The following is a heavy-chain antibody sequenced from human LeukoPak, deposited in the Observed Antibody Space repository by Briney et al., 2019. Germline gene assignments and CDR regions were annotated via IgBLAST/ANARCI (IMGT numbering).Heavy chain of an antibody. CDR1: GFTLSSYA. D-gene: IGHD3-10*01. Sequence: GGSLRLSCAASGFTLSSYAISWVRQAPGKGLEWVSLISGSGYSTYYADSVKGRFTISRDDSKNMLSLQMNGLRADDTALYYCAKSGSGTFRPFSWGQGTLVTVSS. J-gene: IGHJ5*02. V-gene: IGHV3-23*01. CDR2: ISGSGYST. CDR3: AKSGSGTFRPFS.